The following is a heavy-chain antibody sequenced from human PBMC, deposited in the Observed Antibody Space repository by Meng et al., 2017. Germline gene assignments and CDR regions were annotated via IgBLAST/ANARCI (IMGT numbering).Heavy chain of an antibody. CDR1: GYTFTSYA. CDR2: INTSTGNP. Sequence: QEQLEQSGSKLKTTGAPLNVSCKASGYTFTSYAMKRVRQAPGQGLEWMGWINTSTGNPTYAQGFTGRFVFSLDTSASTAYLQISSLKAEDTAVYYCARWAYDFWSGYFWFDPWGQGTLVTVSS. D-gene: IGHD3-3*01. CDR3: ARWAYDFWSGYFWFDP. J-gene: IGHJ5*02. V-gene: IGHV7-4-1*02.